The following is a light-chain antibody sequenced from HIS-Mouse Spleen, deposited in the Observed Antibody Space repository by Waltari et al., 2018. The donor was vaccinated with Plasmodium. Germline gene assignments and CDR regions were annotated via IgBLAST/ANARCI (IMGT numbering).Light chain of an antibody. CDR1: SSDVGRYNY. CDR2: DVS. Sequence: QSALTQPRSVSGSPGQSVPLSCPGTSSDVGRYNYVSWYQQHPGKAPKLMIYDVSKRPSGVPDRFSGSKSGNTASLTISGLQAEDEADYYCCSYAGSYTFVFGGGTKLTVL. V-gene: IGLV2-11*01. J-gene: IGLJ2*01. CDR3: CSYAGSYTFV.